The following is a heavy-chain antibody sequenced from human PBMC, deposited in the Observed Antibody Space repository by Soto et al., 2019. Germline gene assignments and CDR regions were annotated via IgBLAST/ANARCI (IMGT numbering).Heavy chain of an antibody. V-gene: IGHV4-59*01. CDR1: GGSISSYY. J-gene: IGHJ4*02. Sequence: SETLSLTCTASGGSISSYYWSWIRQPPGKGLEWIGYTYYSGSTNYNPSLKSRVTISVDTSKNQFSLKLSSVTAADTAVYYCARRVYYGSGSYYFDYWGQGTLVTVSS. CDR3: ARRVYYGSGSYYFDY. D-gene: IGHD3-10*01. CDR2: TYYSGST.